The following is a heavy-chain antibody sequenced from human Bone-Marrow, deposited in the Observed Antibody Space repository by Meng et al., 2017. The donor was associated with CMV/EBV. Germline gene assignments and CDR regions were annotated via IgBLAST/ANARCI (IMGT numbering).Heavy chain of an antibody. CDR1: GYTFTAYY. V-gene: IGHV1-2*02. CDR3: ARTWSYNWNYVGAYCFDF. Sequence: SCQASGYTFTAYYMHWVRQAPGQGLEWMGWINPNSGGTNYAQKFQGRVTMTRDTSISTAYMGLSRLRSDDTVVYYCARTWSYNWNYVGAYCFDFWGQGTMVTVSS. D-gene: IGHD1-7*01. J-gene: IGHJ4*02. CDR2: INPNSGGT.